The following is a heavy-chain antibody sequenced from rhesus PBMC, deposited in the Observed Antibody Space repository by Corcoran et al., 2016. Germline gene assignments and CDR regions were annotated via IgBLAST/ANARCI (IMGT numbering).Heavy chain of an antibody. Sequence: QVQLQESGPGLVKSSETLSLTCAVSGGSIRDYYWGWIRQPPGKGLEWIGYISGSSGSTDYNPSLKSRVTISTDTSKNQFSLKLSSVTAADTAVYYCARDKTGWGSHIDYWGQGVLVTVSS. CDR1: GGSIRDYY. V-gene: IGHV4-165*01. D-gene: IGHD7-45*01. J-gene: IGHJ4*01. CDR3: ARDKTGWGSHIDY. CDR2: ISGSSGST.